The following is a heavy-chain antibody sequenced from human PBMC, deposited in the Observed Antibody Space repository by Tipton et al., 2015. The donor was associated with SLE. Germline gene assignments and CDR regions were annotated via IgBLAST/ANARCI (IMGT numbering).Heavy chain of an antibody. CDR1: GGSFSGYY. CDR2: INHRGST. V-gene: IGHV4-34*01. J-gene: IGHJ4*02. Sequence: LRLSCAVYGGSFSGYYWSWIRQPPGKGLEWIGEINHRGSTNYNPSLKSRVTISVDTSKNQFSLKLSSVTAADTAVYYCATNWGWDSRPWVTPFDYWGQGTLVTVSS. CDR3: ATNWGWDSRPWVTPFDY. D-gene: IGHD7-27*01.